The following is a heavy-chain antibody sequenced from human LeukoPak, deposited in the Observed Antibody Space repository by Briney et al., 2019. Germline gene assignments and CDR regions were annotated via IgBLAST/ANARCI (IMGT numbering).Heavy chain of an antibody. CDR3: ARGYCSSTSCIRVGAFDI. CDR1: GGYISSHY. J-gene: IGHJ3*02. Sequence: SETLSLTCTVSGGYISSHYWSWIRQPPGKGLEWIGYIYYSGSTNYSPSLKSRVTMSVDTSRKQISLNLTSVTAADTAVYYCARGYCSSTSCIRVGAFDIWGQGTVVTVSS. D-gene: IGHD2-2*01. CDR2: IYYSGST. V-gene: IGHV4-59*11.